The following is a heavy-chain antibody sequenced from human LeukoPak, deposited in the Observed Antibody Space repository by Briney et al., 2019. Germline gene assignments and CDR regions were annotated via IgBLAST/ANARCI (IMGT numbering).Heavy chain of an antibody. V-gene: IGHV3-23*01. J-gene: IGHJ2*01. CDR1: GFTFSSYA. D-gene: IGHD2-15*01. CDR2: ISGSGGST. CDR3: ARTLMGNLGYWYFDL. Sequence: PGGSLRLSCAASGFTFSSYAMSWVRQAPGKGLEWVSAISGSGGSTYYADSVKGRFTISRDNSKNTLYLQMNSLRAEDTAVYYCARTLMGNLGYWYFDLWGRGTLVTVSS.